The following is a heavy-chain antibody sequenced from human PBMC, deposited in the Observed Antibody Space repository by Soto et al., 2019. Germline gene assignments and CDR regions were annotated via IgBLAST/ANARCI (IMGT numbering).Heavy chain of an antibody. CDR1: GFTFSNAW. CDR3: TTGYYYDSSGYVTRDAFDI. J-gene: IGHJ3*02. Sequence: LRLSCAASGFTFSNAWMSWVRQAPGKGLEGVGRIKSKTDGGTTDYAAPVQGRFTISRDDSKNTLYLQINSLKTEDTAVYYCTTGYYYDSSGYVTRDAFDIWGQGTMVTVSS. V-gene: IGHV3-15*01. D-gene: IGHD3-22*01. CDR2: IKSKTDGGTT.